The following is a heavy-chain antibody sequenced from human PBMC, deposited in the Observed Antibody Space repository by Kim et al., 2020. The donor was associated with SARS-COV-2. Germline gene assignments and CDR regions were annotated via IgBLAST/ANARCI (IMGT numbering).Heavy chain of an antibody. D-gene: IGHD4-4*01. CDR1: GGSISSYY. V-gene: IGHV4-59*08. CDR2: IYYSGST. CDR3: ARATYSNYNYYFGMDV. J-gene: IGHJ6*02. Sequence: SETLSLTCTVSGGSISSYYWSWIRQPPGKGLEWIGYIYYSGSTNYNPSLKSRVTISADMSKNQFSLKLSSVTAADTAVYYCARATYSNYNYYFGMDVWGQGTRVTVSS.